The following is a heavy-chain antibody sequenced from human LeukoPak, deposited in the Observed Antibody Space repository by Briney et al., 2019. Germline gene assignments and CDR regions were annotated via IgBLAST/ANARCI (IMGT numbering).Heavy chain of an antibody. CDR2: ISSSGSTI. CDR3: ARDGYDYVWGSYRPNWFDP. D-gene: IGHD3-16*02. Sequence: GGSLRLSCAASGFTFSSYAMNWVRQAPGKGLECVSYISSSGSTIYYADSVKGRFTISRDNAKNSLYLQMNSLRAEDTALYYCARDGYDYVWGSYRPNWFDPWGQGTLVTVSS. V-gene: IGHV3-48*03. J-gene: IGHJ5*02. CDR1: GFTFSSYA.